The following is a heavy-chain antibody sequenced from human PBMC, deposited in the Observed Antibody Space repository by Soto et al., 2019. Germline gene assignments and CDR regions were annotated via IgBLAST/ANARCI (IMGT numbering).Heavy chain of an antibody. D-gene: IGHD2-2*01. V-gene: IGHV4-31*03. Sequence: QVQLQESGPGLVKPSQTLSLTCSVSGDSLHIGGYYWTWIHQRPGEGLEWMGYIYYTGKTYYNPSLESRLTMSVDRSKNQFSLTLKSVTAADTAVYYCGRDLTSNANCIDPWGQGTLVTVSA. CDR3: GRDLTSNANCIDP. CDR1: GDSLHIGGYY. CDR2: IYYTGKT. J-gene: IGHJ5*02.